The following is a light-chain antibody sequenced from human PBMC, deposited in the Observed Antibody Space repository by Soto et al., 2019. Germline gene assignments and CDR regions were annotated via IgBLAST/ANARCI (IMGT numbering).Light chain of an antibody. CDR3: QQYNNWRD. CDR1: QSVRSN. Sequence: EIVMTQSPATLSVSPGERATLSCRASQSVRSNLAWYQQKPGQAPRLLIYGASTRATGIPARFSGSGSGTEFTLTISSLQSEDSAVYYCQQYNNWRDFGQGTKLEIK. J-gene: IGKJ2*01. CDR2: GAS. V-gene: IGKV3-15*01.